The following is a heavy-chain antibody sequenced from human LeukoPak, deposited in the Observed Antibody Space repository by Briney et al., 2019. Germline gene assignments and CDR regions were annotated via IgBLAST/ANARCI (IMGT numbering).Heavy chain of an antibody. CDR2: MNPNSGNT. D-gene: IGHD2-2*01. CDR3: ARGLKINCSSTSCYLIY. V-gene: IGHV1-8*03. Sequence: ASVKVSCMASGYTLTSYDINWVRQATGQGLEWMGWMNPNSGNTGYAQKFQGRVTITRNPSIRQAYMELSSLRSEDTAVYYCARGLKINCSSTSCYLIYWGQGSLVSASS. J-gene: IGHJ4*02. CDR1: GYTLTSYD.